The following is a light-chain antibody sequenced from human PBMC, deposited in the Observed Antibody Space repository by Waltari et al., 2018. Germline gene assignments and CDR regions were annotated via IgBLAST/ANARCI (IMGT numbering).Light chain of an antibody. CDR3: QQSNNWPQT. Sequence: DIVMTQSPATLSVSPGERATLSCRASQSVANNLAWYQQKRGQAPRLLIYAASIRATGIPARFFGSVSGTEFTLTISSLQSEDSAVYYCQQSNNWPQTFGQGTKVEIK. J-gene: IGKJ1*01. CDR2: AAS. V-gene: IGKV3-15*01. CDR1: QSVANN.